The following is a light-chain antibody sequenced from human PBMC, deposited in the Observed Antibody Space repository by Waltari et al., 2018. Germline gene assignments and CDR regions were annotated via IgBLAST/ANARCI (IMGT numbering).Light chain of an antibody. CDR3: SSYTTSNGPYV. V-gene: IGLV2-14*01. CDR1: TGDFGAYNY. CDR2: EVS. J-gene: IGLJ1*01. Sequence: QSALAQPASVSGSPGQSITISCTGITGDFGAYNYVSWYQQHPGKAPKPLIYEVSNRPSGGSDRFHGSKSGNPASLTISGLQVEDDCDYYCSSYTTSNGPYVFGSGTKVTVL.